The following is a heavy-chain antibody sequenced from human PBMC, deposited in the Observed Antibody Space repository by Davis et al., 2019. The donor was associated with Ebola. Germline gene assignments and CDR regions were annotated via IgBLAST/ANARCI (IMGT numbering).Heavy chain of an antibody. CDR3: ARRGKWELTPVAYFDY. J-gene: IGHJ4*02. D-gene: IGHD1-26*01. V-gene: IGHV4-34*01. Sequence: SETLSLTCAVYGGSFSGYYWSWIRQPPGKGLEWIGEINHSGSTNYNPSLKSRVTISVDTSKNQFSLKLSSVTAADTAVYYCARRGKWELTPVAYFDYWGQGTLVTVSS. CDR1: GGSFSGYY. CDR2: INHSGST.